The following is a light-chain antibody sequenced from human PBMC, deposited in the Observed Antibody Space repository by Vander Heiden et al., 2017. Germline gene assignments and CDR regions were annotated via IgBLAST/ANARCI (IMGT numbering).Light chain of an antibody. Sequence: DIQMTPSPSSLSASVGDRVAITSRTSQSISSYLNWYQQKPGKAPKLLIYAASSLQSGVPYRFSGSGSGTDFTLTISSLQPEDFATYYCQQSDSTLLTFGGGTKVEIK. V-gene: IGKV1-39*01. CDR3: QQSDSTLLT. CDR2: AAS. J-gene: IGKJ4*01. CDR1: QSISSY.